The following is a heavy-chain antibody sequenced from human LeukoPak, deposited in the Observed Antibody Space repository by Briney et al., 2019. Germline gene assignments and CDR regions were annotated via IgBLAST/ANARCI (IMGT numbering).Heavy chain of an antibody. CDR3: ARTYSSSAEVDH. V-gene: IGHV1-8*03. CDR1: DYTFTSYG. D-gene: IGHD6-6*01. Sequence: ASVKVSCEASDYTFTSYGIRWVRQAPGQGLEWMGWMNPNSGNTGYAQKFQGRVTITRNTSISTAYMELSSLRSEDTAVYYCARTYSSSAEVDHWGQGTLVTVSS. CDR2: MNPNSGNT. J-gene: IGHJ4*02.